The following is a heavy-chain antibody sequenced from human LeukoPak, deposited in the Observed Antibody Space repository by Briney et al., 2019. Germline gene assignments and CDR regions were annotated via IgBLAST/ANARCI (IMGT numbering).Heavy chain of an antibody. CDR1: GFTFSSYA. D-gene: IGHD2-15*01. J-gene: IGHJ4*02. Sequence: AGGSLRLSCAASGFTFSSYAMHWVRQAPGKGLEWVAVISYDGSNKYYADSVKGRFTISRDNSKNTLYLQMNSLRVEDTAVYFCASRHCSGGGCYFAGADPFDYWGQGTLVTVSS. CDR3: ASRHCSGGGCYFAGADPFDY. V-gene: IGHV3-30-3*01. CDR2: ISYDGSNK.